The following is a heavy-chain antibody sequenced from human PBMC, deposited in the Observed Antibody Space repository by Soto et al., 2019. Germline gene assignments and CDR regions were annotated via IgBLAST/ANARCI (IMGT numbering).Heavy chain of an antibody. CDR1: GFTFSSYA. Sequence: PGGSLRLSCAASGFTFSSYAMSWVRQAPGKGLEWVSAISGSGGSTYYADSVKGRFTISRDNSKNTLYLQMNSLRAEDTAVYYCAKPRPPSGYCSSTSCYNYYYYGMDVWGQGTTVTVSS. J-gene: IGHJ6*02. CDR3: AKPRPPSGYCSSTSCYNYYYYGMDV. CDR2: ISGSGGST. V-gene: IGHV3-23*01. D-gene: IGHD2-2*02.